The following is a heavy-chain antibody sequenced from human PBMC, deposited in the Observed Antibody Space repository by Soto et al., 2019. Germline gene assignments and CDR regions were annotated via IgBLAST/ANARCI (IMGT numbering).Heavy chain of an antibody. Sequence: PSETLSLTCTVSGGSISSSRYYWAWIRQPPGKGLEWIGSIYHTGNTYYNPSLRSRVTISVDTSKNQFSLKLTSVTAADTAVYFFARDYYDSSDYTTNWFDPWGQGTLVTVSS. V-gene: IGHV4-39*01. D-gene: IGHD3-22*01. CDR1: GGSISSSRYY. CDR2: IYHTGNT. J-gene: IGHJ5*02. CDR3: ARDYYDSSDYTTNWFDP.